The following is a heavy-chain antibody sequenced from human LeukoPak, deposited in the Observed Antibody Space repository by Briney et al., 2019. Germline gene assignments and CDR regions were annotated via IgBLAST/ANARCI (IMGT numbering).Heavy chain of an antibody. D-gene: IGHD3-10*01. V-gene: IGHV4-59*01. Sequence: SETLSLTCTVSGGSISSYYWSWIRQPPGKGLEWIGYIYYSGSTNYNPSLKSRVTISVDTSKNQFSLKLSSVTAADTAVYYCARDGYGSGSYSNYWGQGTLVTVSS. J-gene: IGHJ4*02. CDR3: ARDGYGSGSYSNY. CDR2: IYYSGST. CDR1: GGSISSYY.